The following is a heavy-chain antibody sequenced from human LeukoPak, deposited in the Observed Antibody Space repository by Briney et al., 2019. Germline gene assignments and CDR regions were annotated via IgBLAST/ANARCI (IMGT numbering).Heavy chain of an antibody. D-gene: IGHD6-25*01. CDR1: GGSFSGYY. V-gene: IGHV4-34*01. Sequence: SETLSLTCAVYGGSFSGYYWSWIRQPPGKGLEWIGEINHSGSTNYNPSLKSRVTISVDTSKNQFSLKLSSVTAADTAVYYCAREGRRSYYYYYYGVDVWGQGTTVTVSS. CDR2: INHSGST. CDR3: AREGRRSYYYYYYGVDV. J-gene: IGHJ6*02.